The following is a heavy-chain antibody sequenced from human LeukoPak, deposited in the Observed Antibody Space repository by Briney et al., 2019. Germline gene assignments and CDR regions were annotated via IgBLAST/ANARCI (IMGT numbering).Heavy chain of an antibody. CDR3: ARDGSNPIDS. V-gene: IGHV4-39*06. CDR1: GGSISSSTYY. J-gene: IGHJ4*02. Sequence: PSETLSLTCTVSGGSISSSTYYWGWIRQPPGKGLEWIGNIYYSGSTYYNPSLKSRVTISVDTSKNQFPLKLSSVTAADTAVYYCARDGSNPIDSWGQGTLVTVSS. CDR2: IYYSGST. D-gene: IGHD5-24*01.